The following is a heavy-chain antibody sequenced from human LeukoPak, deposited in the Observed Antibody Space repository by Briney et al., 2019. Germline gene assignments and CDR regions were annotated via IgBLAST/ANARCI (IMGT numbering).Heavy chain of an antibody. J-gene: IGHJ4*02. CDR2: IYISGST. V-gene: IGHV4-4*07. CDR3: VRGLLSTVGY. CDR1: GGSISGYY. Sequence: PSETLSLTCTVSGGSISGYYWSWIRQPAGKGLEWIGRIYISGSTSYNPSLKSRVTMSGDSSKNQISLKLYSVTAADTAVYYCVRGLLSTVGYWGQGTLVTVSS. D-gene: IGHD4-11*01.